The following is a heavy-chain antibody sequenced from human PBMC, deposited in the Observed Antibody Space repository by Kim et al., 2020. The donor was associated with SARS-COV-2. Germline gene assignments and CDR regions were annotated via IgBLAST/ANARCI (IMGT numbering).Heavy chain of an antibody. J-gene: IGHJ5*02. CDR3: ARVGYYDSSGLEP. V-gene: IGHV4-31*02. D-gene: IGHD3-22*01. Sequence: YNPSLTSRVTRSVDTSKNQFSLRLSSVTAADTAVYYCARVGYYDSSGLEPWGQGTLVTVSS.